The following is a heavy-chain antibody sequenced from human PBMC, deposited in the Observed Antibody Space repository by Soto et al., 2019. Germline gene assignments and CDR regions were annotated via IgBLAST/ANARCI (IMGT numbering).Heavy chain of an antibody. V-gene: IGHV4-34*01. Sequence: PSETLSLTCAVYGGSFSGYYWSWIRQPPGKGLEWIGDINHSGSTNYNPSLKSRVTISVDTSKNQFSLKLSSVTAADTAVYYCAREMVGANYYDSSGPSFFDYWRQGTLVTVSS. CDR2: INHSGST. D-gene: IGHD3-22*01. CDR1: GGSFSGYY. CDR3: AREMVGANYYDSSGPSFFDY. J-gene: IGHJ4*02.